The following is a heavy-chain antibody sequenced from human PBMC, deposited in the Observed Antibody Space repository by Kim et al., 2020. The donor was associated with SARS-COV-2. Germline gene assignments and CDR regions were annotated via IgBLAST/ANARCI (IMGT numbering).Heavy chain of an antibody. Sequence: GESLKISCKGSGYGFFGYWIGWVRQMPGKGLEWMGIIYPDDSKTRYSPSFQGQVTISADKTISSAYLQWSGLKASDTAIYYCARFGSPTLNSPVFDYWGQGTLVTVSS. CDR1: GYGFFGYW. V-gene: IGHV5-51*01. D-gene: IGHD4-4*01. J-gene: IGHJ4*02. CDR3: ARFGSPTLNSPVFDY. CDR2: IYPDDSKT.